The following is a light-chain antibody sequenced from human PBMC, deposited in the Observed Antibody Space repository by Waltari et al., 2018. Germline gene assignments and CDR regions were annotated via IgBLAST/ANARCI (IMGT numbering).Light chain of an antibody. V-gene: IGKV3-20*01. J-gene: IGKJ1*01. CDR1: QSVSNY. Sequence: EIVLTQSPGTLSLSPGERATLSCRASQSVSNYLAWYQQKPGQAPRLLIYDASTRATGIPDRCSGSGGGTDFSLTISRLEPEDFAVYYCQKYGTLPATFGQGTKVQ. CDR2: DAS. CDR3: QKYGTLPAT.